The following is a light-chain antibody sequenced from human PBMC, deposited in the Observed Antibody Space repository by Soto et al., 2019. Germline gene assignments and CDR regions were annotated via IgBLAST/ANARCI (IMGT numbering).Light chain of an antibody. Sequence: EIVLTQSPGTLSLSPGERATLSCRASQSVSSSYLAWYQQKPGQAPRLPIYDASSRATGIPARFSGSGSGTDFTLTISSLEPEDFAVYHCQQRFNWPSITFGQGTRLEIK. V-gene: IGKV3D-20*02. J-gene: IGKJ5*01. CDR1: QSVSSSY. CDR2: DAS. CDR3: QQRFNWPSIT.